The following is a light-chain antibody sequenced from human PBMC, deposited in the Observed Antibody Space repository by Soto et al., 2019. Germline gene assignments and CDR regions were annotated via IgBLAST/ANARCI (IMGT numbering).Light chain of an antibody. CDR2: GAS. J-gene: IGKJ1*01. CDR3: QRSYGSPPWT. V-gene: IGKV1-39*01. CDR1: QTIRIF. Sequence: DLQMTQSPSSLSASVGDRVTLTCRPSQTIRIFLNWYQQKPGKAHKLLIYGASTLQSGVPSRFSGGGSGTDFTLTISRLQPEDFATYYCQRSYGSPPWTFGQGTKVEIK.